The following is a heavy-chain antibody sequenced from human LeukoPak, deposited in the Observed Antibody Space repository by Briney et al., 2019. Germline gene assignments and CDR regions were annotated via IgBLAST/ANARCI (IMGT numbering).Heavy chain of an antibody. Sequence: PSETLSLTCAVYGGSFSGYYWSWIRQPAGKGLEWIGRIYTSGSTNYNPSLKSRVTMSVDTSKNQFSLKLSSVTAADTAVYYCARERRYFADYWGQGPLVTVSS. CDR2: IYTSGST. V-gene: IGHV4-4*07. CDR1: GGSFSGYY. J-gene: IGHJ4*02. CDR3: ARERRYFADY. D-gene: IGHD3-9*01.